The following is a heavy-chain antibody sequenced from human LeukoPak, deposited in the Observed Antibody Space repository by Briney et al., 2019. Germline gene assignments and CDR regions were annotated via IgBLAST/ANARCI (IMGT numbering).Heavy chain of an antibody. V-gene: IGHV1-18*01. CDR3: ARVRRVPAAIKSGDSPIAARPIDAFDI. J-gene: IGHJ3*02. CDR1: GYTFTSYG. CDR2: ISAYNGNT. D-gene: IGHD2-2*02. Sequence: GASVKVSCKASGYTFTSYGISWVRQAPGQGLEWMGWISAYNGNTNYAQKLQGRVTMTTDTSTSTAYMELRSLRSDDTAVYYCARVRRVPAAIKSGDSPIAARPIDAFDIWGQGTMVTVSS.